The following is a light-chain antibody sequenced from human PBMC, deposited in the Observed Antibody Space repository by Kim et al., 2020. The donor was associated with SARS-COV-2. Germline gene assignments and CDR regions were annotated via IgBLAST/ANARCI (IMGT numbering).Light chain of an antibody. J-gene: IGKJ1*01. CDR1: QSVLDSSNNISY. CDR3: HQYYSTPPT. Sequence: DIVMTQSPDSLTASLGERATITCKSNQSVLDSSNNISYLAWYQQKPGHPPRLLIYWASTRESGVPDRFSGSGSGTDFTLTISSLQAEDVAVYFCHQYYSTPPTFGQGTKVDIK. CDR2: WAS. V-gene: IGKV4-1*01.